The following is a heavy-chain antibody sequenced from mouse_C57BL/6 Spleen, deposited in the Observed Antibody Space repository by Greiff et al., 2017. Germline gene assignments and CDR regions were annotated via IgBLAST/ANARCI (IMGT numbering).Heavy chain of an antibody. Sequence: QVQLQQPGAELVRPGTSVKLSCKASGYTFTSYWMHWVKQRPGQGLEWIGVIDPSDSYTNYNQKFKGKATLTVDTSSSSAYMQLSSLTSEDSAVYYRENRGYGSGLAYWGQGTLVTVSA. CDR1: GYTFTSYW. J-gene: IGHJ3*01. CDR2: IDPSDSYT. V-gene: IGHV1-59*01. CDR3: ENRGYGSGLAY. D-gene: IGHD2-2*01.